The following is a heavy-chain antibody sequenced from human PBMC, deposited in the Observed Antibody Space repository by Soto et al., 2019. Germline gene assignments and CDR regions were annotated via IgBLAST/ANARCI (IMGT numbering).Heavy chain of an antibody. J-gene: IGHJ5*02. CDR3: ARVADYSNYVGWFDP. CDR2: ISSSSSYI. V-gene: IGHV3-21*01. Sequence: GGSLRLSCAASGFTFSSYSMNWVRQAPGKGLEWVSSISSSSSYIYYADSVKGRFTISRDNAKNSLYLQMNSLRAEDTAVYYCARVADYSNYVGWFDPWGQGTLVTVS. D-gene: IGHD4-4*01. CDR1: GFTFSSYS.